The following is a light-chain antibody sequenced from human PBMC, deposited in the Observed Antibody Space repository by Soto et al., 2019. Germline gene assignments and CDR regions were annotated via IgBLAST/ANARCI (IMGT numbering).Light chain of an antibody. Sequence: QSVLTQPRSVSGSPGQSVTISCTGTSSDVGGYNYVSWYQQHPGRAPKLIIFTVSERPSGVPHRFSGSRSGNTASLTISGLQAEDEADYYCCSYGGTYTGVFGGGTKLTVL. J-gene: IGLJ3*02. CDR3: CSYGGTYTGV. V-gene: IGLV2-11*01. CDR1: SSDVGGYNY. CDR2: TVS.